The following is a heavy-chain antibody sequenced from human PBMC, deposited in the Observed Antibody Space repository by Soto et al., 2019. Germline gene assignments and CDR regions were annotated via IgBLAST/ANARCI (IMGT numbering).Heavy chain of an antibody. J-gene: IGHJ1*01. D-gene: IGHD2-2*01. CDR3: ARDTESNRYHD. CDR1: GYTFSTSG. Sequence: ASVKVSCKTSGYTFSTSGISWVRQAPGQGLEWVGWIRPDNGNRKSAQGLQGRVTLTTDTSASTAYMELRSLTSDDTAMYYCARDTESNRYHDWGPATLVTVSS. CDR2: IRPDNGNR. V-gene: IGHV1-18*01.